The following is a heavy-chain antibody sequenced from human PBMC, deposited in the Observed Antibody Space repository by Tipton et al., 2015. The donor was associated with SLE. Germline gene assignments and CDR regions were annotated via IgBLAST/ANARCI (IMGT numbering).Heavy chain of an antibody. CDR3: ANVQAAREYFDY. CDR1: GFTFSSYA. V-gene: IGHV3-23*01. Sequence: SLRLSCAASGFTFSSYAMSWVRQAPGRGLEWVSAISGSGASTYYADSVKGRFTISRDNSKNTLYLQMNSLRAEDTAVYYCANVQAAREYFDYWGQGTLVTVSS. D-gene: IGHD6-6*01. J-gene: IGHJ4*02. CDR2: ISGSGAST.